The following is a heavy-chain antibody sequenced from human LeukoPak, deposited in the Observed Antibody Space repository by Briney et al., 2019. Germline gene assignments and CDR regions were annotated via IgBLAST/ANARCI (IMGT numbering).Heavy chain of an antibody. Sequence: GGFLRLSCAASGFTFSSYAMSWVRQAPGKGLEWVSAISGSGGSTYYADSVKGRFTISRDNSKNTLYLQMNSLRAEDTAVYYCAKVPGGVVVPAAISPWGQGTLVTVSS. CDR2: ISGSGGST. CDR1: GFTFSSYA. J-gene: IGHJ5*02. D-gene: IGHD2-2*01. CDR3: AKVPGGVVVPAAISP. V-gene: IGHV3-23*01.